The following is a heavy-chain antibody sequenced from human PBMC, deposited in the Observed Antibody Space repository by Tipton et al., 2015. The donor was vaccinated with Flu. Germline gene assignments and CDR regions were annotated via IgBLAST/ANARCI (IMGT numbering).Heavy chain of an antibody. J-gene: IGHJ3*02. CDR2: IYYSGST. CDR3: ASTYGDYVDGDDAFDI. Sequence: LRLSCTVSGGSISSSSYYWGWIRQPPAKGLEWIGSIYYSGSTSYNPSLKSRVTISVDTSKNQFSLKLSSVTAADTAVYYCASTYGDYVDGDDAFDIWGQGTMVTVSS. D-gene: IGHD4-17*01. V-gene: IGHV4-39*07. CDR1: GGSISSSSYY.